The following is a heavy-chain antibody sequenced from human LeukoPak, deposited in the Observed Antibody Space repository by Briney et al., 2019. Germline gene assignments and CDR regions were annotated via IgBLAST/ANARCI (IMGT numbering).Heavy chain of an antibody. Sequence: SQTLSLTCALSGDIFSSNRASWTWIRQSPSRGLEWLGRTYYRSKWYDDYAVSLKSRISINPDTSKNQFSLQLNSVTPEDTAVYYCSRSDGASDFDYWGQGTLVTVSS. J-gene: IGHJ4*02. V-gene: IGHV6-1*01. CDR1: GDIFSSNRAS. CDR3: SRSDGASDFDY. D-gene: IGHD5-24*01. CDR2: TYYRSKWYD.